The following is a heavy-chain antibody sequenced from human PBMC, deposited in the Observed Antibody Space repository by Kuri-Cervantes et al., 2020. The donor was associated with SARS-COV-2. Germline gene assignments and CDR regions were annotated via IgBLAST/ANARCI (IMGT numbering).Heavy chain of an antibody. CDR1: GGSISSGSYY. CDR2: IYTSGSN. J-gene: IGHJ5*02. CDR3: ARVVRYRRRWFAP. Sequence: LRLSCTVSGGSISSGSYYWSWIRQPAGKGPEWIGRIYTSGSNNYNPSLKSRVTILVYPSKNQFSLRLSSVTAADTALYFCARVVRYRRRWFAPWGQGTLVTVSS. D-gene: IGHD1-26*01. V-gene: IGHV4-61*02.